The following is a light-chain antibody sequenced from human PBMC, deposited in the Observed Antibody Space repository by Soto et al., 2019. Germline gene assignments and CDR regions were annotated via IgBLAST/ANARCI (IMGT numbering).Light chain of an antibody. CDR3: QQYNNWHLT. J-gene: IGKJ3*01. CDR2: GAS. V-gene: IGKV3-15*01. CDR1: QSVSSN. Sequence: EIVMTQSPATLSVSPGERATLSCRASQSVSSNLAWYQQKPGQAPRLLIYGASTRATGIPARFSGSGSGTEFPLTISSLQSEDFAVYYCQQYNNWHLTFGRRTNVDIK.